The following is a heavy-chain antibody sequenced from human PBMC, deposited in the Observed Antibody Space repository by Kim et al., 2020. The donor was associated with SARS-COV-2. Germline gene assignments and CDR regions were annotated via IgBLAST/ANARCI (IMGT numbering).Heavy chain of an antibody. V-gene: IGHV4-39*01. CDR3: ARQHSSGWSAWGY. CDR1: GGSISSSSYY. Sequence: SETLSLTCTVSGGSISSSSYYWGWIRQPPGKGLEWIGSIYYSGSTYYNPSLKSRVTISVDTSKNQFSLKLSSVTAADTAVYYCARQHSSGWSAWGYWGQGTLVTVSS. J-gene: IGHJ4*02. D-gene: IGHD6-19*01. CDR2: IYYSGST.